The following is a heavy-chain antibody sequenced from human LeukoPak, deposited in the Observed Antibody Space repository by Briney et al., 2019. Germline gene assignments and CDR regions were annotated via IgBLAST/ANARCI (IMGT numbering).Heavy chain of an antibody. CDR3: ARLNSGTYLDY. V-gene: IGHV2-70*04. D-gene: IGHD1-26*01. J-gene: IGHJ4*02. Sequence: SGPALVKPTQTLTLTCTFSGFSLRTSGMSVSWIRQPPGKALEWLARIDWDDDKFYSTSLKTRLTISKDTSKNQVVLTTTNMDPVDTATYYCARLNSGTYLDYWGQGTLVTVSS. CDR1: GFSLRTSGMS. CDR2: IDWDDDK.